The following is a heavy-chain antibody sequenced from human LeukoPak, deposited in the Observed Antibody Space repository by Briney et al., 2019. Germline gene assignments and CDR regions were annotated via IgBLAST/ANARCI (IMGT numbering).Heavy chain of an antibody. D-gene: IGHD2-2*01. J-gene: IGHJ5*02. CDR2: TYYRSTWYN. Sequence: SQTLSLTCAIAGDSVSSNSVTWNWIGQSPSRGLEWLGRTYYRSTWYNDYAVSVRGRITVNPDTSKNQFPLHLNSVTPEDTAVYYCARRLTQYDCFDPWGQGILVTVSS. CDR1: GDSVSSNSVT. CDR3: ARRLTQYDCFDP. V-gene: IGHV6-1*01.